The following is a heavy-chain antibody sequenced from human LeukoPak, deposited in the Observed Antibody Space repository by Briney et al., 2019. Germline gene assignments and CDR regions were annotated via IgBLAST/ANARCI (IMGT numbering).Heavy chain of an antibody. CDR2: ISSSGTIA. Sequence: PGGSLRLSCAASGFTFSIYGMSWVRQAPGRGLEWVSAISSSGTIAYYADSVKGRFTISRDNSKNTLYLQMSSLRAEDTALYYCASHHCSGGACYRYYGMDVWGQGTTVTVSS. CDR3: ASHHCSGGACYRYYGMDV. CDR1: GFTFSIYG. J-gene: IGHJ6*02. V-gene: IGHV3-23*01. D-gene: IGHD2-15*01.